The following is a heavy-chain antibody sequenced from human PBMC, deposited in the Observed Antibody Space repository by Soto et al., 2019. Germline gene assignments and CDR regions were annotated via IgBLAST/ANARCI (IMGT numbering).Heavy chain of an antibody. D-gene: IGHD1-26*01. J-gene: IGHJ6*02. CDR1: GGSISSSSYY. V-gene: IGHV4-39*01. CDR2: IYYSGST. CDR3: ERHLSLVGDTWIYYGMDV. Sequence: SETLSLTPTVSGGSISSSSYYWGWIRKPPGKGLELIGSIYYSGSTYYNPFLNRRVTISVDTSKNQFSLTLSSVTAADTAVYYCERHLSLVGDTWIYYGMDVWGQGTTVTVSS.